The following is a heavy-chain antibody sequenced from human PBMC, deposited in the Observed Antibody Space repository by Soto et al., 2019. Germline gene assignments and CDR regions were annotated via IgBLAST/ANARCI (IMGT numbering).Heavy chain of an antibody. V-gene: IGHV3-48*02. J-gene: IGHJ3*02. CDR3: ASVADRTYYYDSSGYYYADAFDI. CDR1: GFTFSSYS. CDR2: ISSSSSTI. D-gene: IGHD3-22*01. Sequence: PGGSLRLSCAASGFTFSSYSMNWVRQAPGKGLEWVSYISSSSSTIYYADSVKGRFTISRDNAKNSLYLQMNSLRDEDTAVYYCASVADRTYYYDSSGYYYADAFDIWGQGTMVTVSS.